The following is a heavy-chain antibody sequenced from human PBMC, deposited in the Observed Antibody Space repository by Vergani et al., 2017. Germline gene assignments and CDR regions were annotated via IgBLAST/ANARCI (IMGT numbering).Heavy chain of an antibody. CDR2: VYQSGNT. Sequence: QLQLQESGPGLVRPAETLSLTCTVSKNSISSRSHYWGWIRQSPGRGLEWIGSVYQSGNTFYNPSFKSRVAISVDTSTDQFSLRLSSMAAADTAMYFCARQSAMIISQGHFDYWGQGVLVTVSS. CDR1: KNSISSRSHY. D-gene: IGHD5-18*01. J-gene: IGHJ4*02. CDR3: ARQSAMIISQGHFDY. V-gene: IGHV4-39*01.